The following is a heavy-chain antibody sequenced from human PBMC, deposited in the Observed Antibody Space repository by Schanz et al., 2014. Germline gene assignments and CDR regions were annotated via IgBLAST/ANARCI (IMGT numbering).Heavy chain of an antibody. D-gene: IGHD1-26*01. CDR1: GFNFSDYA. CDR2: ISGSGGNT. CDR3: ARVPEPGWFDP. V-gene: IGHV3-23*01. Sequence: EVHLLESGGGLVPPGGSLRLSCAASGFNFSDYAMCWVRQAPGKGLEWVSAISGSGGNTYYADAVRGRFTISRDNSKSTLYLQMNSLRAEDTAVYYCARVPEPGWFDPWGQGTLVTVSS. J-gene: IGHJ5*02.